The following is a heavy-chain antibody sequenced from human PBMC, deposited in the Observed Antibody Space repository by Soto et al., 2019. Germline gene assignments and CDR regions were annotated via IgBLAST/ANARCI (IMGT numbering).Heavy chain of an antibody. J-gene: IGHJ6*02. CDR1: GGTFSSYA. CDR2: IIPIFGTA. CDR3: ARESTRNYDFWSGYSSLGYYYGMDV. D-gene: IGHD3-3*01. V-gene: IGHV1-69*01. Sequence: QVQLVQSGAEVKKPGSSVKVSCKASGGTFSSYAISWVRQAPGQGLEWMGGIIPIFGTANYAQKFQGRVTITEDESTSTAYMELSSLRSEDTAVYYCARESTRNYDFWSGYSSLGYYYGMDVWGQGTTVTVSS.